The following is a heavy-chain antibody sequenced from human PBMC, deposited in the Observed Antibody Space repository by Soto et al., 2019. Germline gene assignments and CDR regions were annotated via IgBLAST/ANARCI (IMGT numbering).Heavy chain of an antibody. CDR2: IYYSGST. Sequence: SETLSLTCTVSGGSISSSSYYWGWIRQPPGKGLEWIGSIYYSGSTYYNPSLKSRVTISVDTSKNQLSLKLSSVTAADTAVYYCARPPHGEDTAMAPYGMDVWGQGTTVTVSS. V-gene: IGHV4-39*01. CDR1: GGSISSSSYY. D-gene: IGHD5-18*01. CDR3: ARPPHGEDTAMAPYGMDV. J-gene: IGHJ6*02.